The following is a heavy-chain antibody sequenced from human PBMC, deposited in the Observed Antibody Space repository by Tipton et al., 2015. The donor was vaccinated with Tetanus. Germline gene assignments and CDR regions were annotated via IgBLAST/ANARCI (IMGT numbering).Heavy chain of an antibody. CDR3: ARETYYYDSSGSTTYFDY. V-gene: IGHV3-66*01. Sequence: SLRLSCAASGFTVSSNYMSWVRQAPGKGLEWVSVIYSDGSTYYADSVKGRFTISRDNSKNTLYLQMNSLRAEDTAVYYCARETYYYDSSGSTTYFDYWGQGTLVTVSS. CDR2: IYSDGST. D-gene: IGHD3-22*01. J-gene: IGHJ4*02. CDR1: GFTVSSNY.